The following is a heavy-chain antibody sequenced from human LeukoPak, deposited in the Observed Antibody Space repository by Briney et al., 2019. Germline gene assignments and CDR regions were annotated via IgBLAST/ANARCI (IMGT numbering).Heavy chain of an antibody. CDR1: GFTFSSYA. CDR2: ISGSGGST. J-gene: IGHJ4*02. Sequence: GGSLRLSCAASGFTFSSYAMRWIRQAPGKGLEWVSAISGSGGSTYYADSVKGRFTISRDNSKNTLYLQMNSLRAEDTAVYYCAKDRDYGDSDYWGQGTLVTVSS. V-gene: IGHV3-23*01. D-gene: IGHD4-17*01. CDR3: AKDRDYGDSDY.